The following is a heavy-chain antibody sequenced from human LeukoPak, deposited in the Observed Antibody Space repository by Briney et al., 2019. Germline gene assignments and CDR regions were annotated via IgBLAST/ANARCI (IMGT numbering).Heavy chain of an antibody. Sequence: ASLEVSCKASGYTFTNYHINWVRQAPGQGLEWMGWINPNTGDRGYAQKFQGRVSITSDTSISTAYMELGSPRSEDTAVYFCARTTSLTASGYDYWGQGTLVTVSS. V-gene: IGHV1-8*03. CDR2: INPNTGDR. CDR1: GYTFTNYH. D-gene: IGHD4-17*01. J-gene: IGHJ4*02. CDR3: ARTTSLTASGYDY.